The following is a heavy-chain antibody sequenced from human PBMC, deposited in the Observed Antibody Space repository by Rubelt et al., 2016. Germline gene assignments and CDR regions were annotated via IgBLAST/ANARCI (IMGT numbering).Heavy chain of an antibody. Sequence: EVQLVESGGGLVQPGRSLRLSCTASGFRLSDYFVKWVRQAPGNGLIWVSAISNSGGETRYADSVKGRFTISRDNAKNTVYLQMDSLRVEDTALYYCAKGPGGATFDSWGQGTLVTVSS. CDR1: GFRLSDYF. V-gene: IGHV3-74*02. CDR3: AKGPGGATFDS. J-gene: IGHJ4*02. CDR2: ISNSGGET. D-gene: IGHD1-26*01.